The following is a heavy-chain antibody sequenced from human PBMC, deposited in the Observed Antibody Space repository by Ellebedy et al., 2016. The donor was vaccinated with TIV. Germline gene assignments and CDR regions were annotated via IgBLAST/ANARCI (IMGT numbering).Heavy chain of an antibody. Sequence: GESLKISCTASGFTFGDYAMSWFRQAPGKGLEWVGFIRSKAYGGTTEYAASVKGRFTISRDDSKSIAYLQMNSLKTEDTAVYYCTRDARYYGSGSYYSYYWGQGTLVTVSS. J-gene: IGHJ4*02. CDR3: TRDARYYGSGSYYSYY. D-gene: IGHD3-10*01. V-gene: IGHV3-49*03. CDR1: GFTFGDYA. CDR2: IRSKAYGGTT.